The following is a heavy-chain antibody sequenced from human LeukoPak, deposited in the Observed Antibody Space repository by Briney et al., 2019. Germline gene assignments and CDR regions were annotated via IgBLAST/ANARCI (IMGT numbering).Heavy chain of an antibody. CDR2: ISSTGGTT. CDR1: GITFSSYG. V-gene: IGHV3-23*01. D-gene: IGHD2-21*02. J-gene: IGHJ4*02. CDR3: AKNPLVTATQVYFDY. Sequence: GGSLRLSCAASGITFSSYGMSWVRQAPGKGLEWVSSISSTGGTTYYADSVKGRFTISRDNSKNTLYLQMNSLRAEDTAVYYCAKNPLVTATQVYFDYWGQGTLVTVSS.